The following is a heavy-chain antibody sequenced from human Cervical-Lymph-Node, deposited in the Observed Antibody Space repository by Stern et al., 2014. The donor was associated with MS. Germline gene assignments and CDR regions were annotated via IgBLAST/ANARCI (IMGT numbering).Heavy chain of an antibody. CDR1: VFTFSDYA. Sequence: EEQLGESGGGLVQPWGSLRLSCAASVFTFSDYAMNWVRQAPGVELEGVSGISGRGGSTYYADSVKGRFTISRDNSKNTLYLQMNSLRAEDTAVYYCAKSVEYCSSTSCYAYYGMDVWGQGTTVTVSS. J-gene: IGHJ6*02. D-gene: IGHD2-2*01. CDR3: AKSVEYCSSTSCYAYYGMDV. CDR2: ISGRGGST. V-gene: IGHV3-23*04.